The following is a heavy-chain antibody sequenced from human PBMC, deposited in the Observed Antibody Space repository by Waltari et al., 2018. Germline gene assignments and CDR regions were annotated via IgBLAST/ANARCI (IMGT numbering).Heavy chain of an antibody. Sequence: QLQLQESGPGLVKPSETLSLTCTVSGGSISSSSYYWGWIRQPPGKGLEWIGSIYYSGSTYYNPSLKSRVTISVDTSKNQFSLKLSSVTAADTAVYYCARPSFGGSREDYWGQGTLVTVSS. D-gene: IGHD3-10*01. V-gene: IGHV4-39*01. J-gene: IGHJ4*02. CDR1: GGSISSSSYY. CDR3: ARPSFGGSREDY. CDR2: IYYSGST.